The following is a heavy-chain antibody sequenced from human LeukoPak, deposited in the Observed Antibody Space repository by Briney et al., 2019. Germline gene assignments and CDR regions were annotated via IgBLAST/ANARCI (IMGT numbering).Heavy chain of an antibody. V-gene: IGHV3-23*01. D-gene: IGHD2-2*01. CDR2: ISGSGGST. CDR3: ARDPYCSSTSCYYYYGMDV. Sequence: GGSLRLSCAASGFTFSSYAMSWVRQAPGKGLEWVSGISGSGGSTYYADSVKGRFTISRDNSKNTLYLQMNSLRAEDTAVYYCARDPYCSSTSCYYYYGMDVWGQGTTVTVSS. CDR1: GFTFSSYA. J-gene: IGHJ6*02.